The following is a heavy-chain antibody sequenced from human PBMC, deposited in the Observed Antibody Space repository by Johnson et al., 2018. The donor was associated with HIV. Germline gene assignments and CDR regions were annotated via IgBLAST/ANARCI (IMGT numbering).Heavy chain of an antibody. J-gene: IGHJ3*02. D-gene: IGHD1-1*01. CDR3: AKDLVSWNGIWREAFDI. CDR2: TSSAESNK. V-gene: IGHV3-30*18. Sequence: QVQPVESGGGVVQPGRSLRLSCAASGFTFRSYGIHWVRQAPVQGLDWVSVTSSAESNKHSGNPVQGRFTIPIAYSKNILYLQMNSLRAEDTALYWCAKDLVSWNGIWREAFDIWGQGTMVSVSS. CDR1: GFTFRSYG.